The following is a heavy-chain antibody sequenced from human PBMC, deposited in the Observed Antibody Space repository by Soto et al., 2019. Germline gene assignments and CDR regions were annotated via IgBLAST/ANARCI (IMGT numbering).Heavy chain of an antibody. Sequence: EVQLLESGGGLVQPGGSLRLSCAASGFTFSCCAMSWVRQAPGKGLEWVSTIHGDGDYRHYTDSVKGRYTISRDNSRNTLYLQMNSLRGEDTAVYYCVSNSGGGSYTNCSVASWGRGTLVTVSA. J-gene: IGHJ2*01. D-gene: IGHD3-10*01. CDR2: IHGDGDYR. V-gene: IGHV3-23*01. CDR1: GFTFSCCA. CDR3: VSNSGGGSYTNCSVAS.